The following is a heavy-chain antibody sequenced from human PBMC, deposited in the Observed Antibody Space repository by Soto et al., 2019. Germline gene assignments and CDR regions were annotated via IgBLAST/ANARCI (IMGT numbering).Heavy chain of an antibody. J-gene: IGHJ6*02. CDR3: ASIGPYYYGMDV. Sequence: SETLSLTCSVSGGSVRSNIYYWGWIRQPPGKGLEWIGYIYYSGSTNYNPSLKSRVTISVDTSKNQFSLKLNSMTAADTAVYYCASIGPYYYGMDVWGQGTTVTVSS. V-gene: IGHV4-61*05. CDR1: GGSVRSNIYY. CDR2: IYYSGST.